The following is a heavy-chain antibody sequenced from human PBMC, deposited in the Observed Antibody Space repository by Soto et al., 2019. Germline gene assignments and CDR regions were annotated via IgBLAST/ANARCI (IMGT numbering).Heavy chain of an antibody. J-gene: IGHJ4*02. D-gene: IGHD5-12*01. Sequence: GESLKISCEASGYSFSDYWIGWVRPMPGKGLEWMGIMYPGDSDTRYSPSFQVQVTISADKSISTAYLQWSSLKASDTAMSYSPRAPPGRNGYNRFDYWGQGTLVTVSS. V-gene: IGHV5-51*01. CDR2: MYPGDSDT. CDR1: GYSFSDYW. CDR3: PRAPPGRNGYNRFDY.